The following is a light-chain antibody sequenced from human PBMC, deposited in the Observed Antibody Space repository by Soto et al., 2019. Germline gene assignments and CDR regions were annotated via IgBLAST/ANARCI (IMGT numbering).Light chain of an antibody. J-gene: IGKJ1*01. CDR2: GES. Sequence: EIVLTQSPGTLSLSPGERVTLSCRASQSVSSRLAWYHQKPGQSPRLLIYGESTRATGIPARFSGSGSGTEFTLTISSLQSEDFGLYYCPQYNNFWTVGPGTQVEIK. CDR1: QSVSSR. V-gene: IGKV3-15*01. CDR3: PQYNNFWT.